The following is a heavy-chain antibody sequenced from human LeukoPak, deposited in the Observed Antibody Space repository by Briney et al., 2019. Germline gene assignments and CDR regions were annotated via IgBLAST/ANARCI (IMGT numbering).Heavy chain of an antibody. V-gene: IGHV3-11*01. CDR1: GFTFSDYY. CDR2: ISSSGSTI. CDR3: AREDDFGPFDY. D-gene: IGHD3-3*01. Sequence: GGSLRLSCAASGFTFSDYYMSWIRQAPGKGLEWVSYISSSGSTIYYADSVRGRFTISRDNAKNSLYLQMNSLRAEDTAVYYCAREDDFGPFDYWGQGTLVTVSS. J-gene: IGHJ4*02.